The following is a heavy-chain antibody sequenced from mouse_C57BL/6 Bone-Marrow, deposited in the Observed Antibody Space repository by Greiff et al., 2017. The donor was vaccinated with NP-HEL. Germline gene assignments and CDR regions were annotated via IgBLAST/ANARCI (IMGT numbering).Heavy chain of an antibody. CDR1: GYTFTSYW. CDR3: ARGSLRYPWFAY. Sequence: QVQLQQPGAELVRPGSSVKLSCKASGYTFTSYWMDWVKQRPGQGLEWIGNIYPSDSETHYNQKFKDKATLTVDKSSSTAYMQLSSLTSEDSAVYDCARGSLRYPWFAYWGQGTLVTVSA. J-gene: IGHJ3*01. D-gene: IGHD1-1*01. CDR2: IYPSDSET. V-gene: IGHV1-61*01.